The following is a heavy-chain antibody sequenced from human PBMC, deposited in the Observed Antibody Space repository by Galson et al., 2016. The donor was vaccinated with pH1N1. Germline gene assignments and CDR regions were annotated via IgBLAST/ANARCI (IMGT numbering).Heavy chain of an antibody. Sequence: SLRLSCAASGFSLSSYSMNWVRQAPGKGLEWVSYISRSVTNIYYAGSVKGRFTISRDTAKNSLYLQMDSLRLDDTAPYFCARDLGYAYGFYYYYYMEVWGKGTTVTVSS. V-gene: IGHV3-21*05. CDR3: ARDLGYAYGFYYYYYMEV. CDR1: GFSLSSYS. J-gene: IGHJ6*03. CDR2: ISRSVTNI. D-gene: IGHD5-18*01.